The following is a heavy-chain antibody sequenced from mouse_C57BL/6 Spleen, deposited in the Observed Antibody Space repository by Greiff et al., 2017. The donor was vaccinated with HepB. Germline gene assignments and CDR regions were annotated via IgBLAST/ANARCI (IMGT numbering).Heavy chain of an antibody. CDR3: ARSPYSNYLYYFDY. D-gene: IGHD2-5*01. V-gene: IGHV1-82*01. J-gene: IGHJ2*01. Sequence: VKLQESGPELVKPGASVKISCKASGYAFSSSWMNWVKQRPGKGLEWIGRIYPGDGDTNYNGKFKGKATLTADKSSSTAYMQLSSLTSEDSAVYFCARSPYSNYLYYFDYWGQGTTLTVSS. CDR2: IYPGDGDT. CDR1: GYAFSSSW.